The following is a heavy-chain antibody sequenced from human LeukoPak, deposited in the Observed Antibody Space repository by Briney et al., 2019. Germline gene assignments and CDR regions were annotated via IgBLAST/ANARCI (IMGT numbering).Heavy chain of an antibody. V-gene: IGHV3-30-3*01. J-gene: IGHJ5*02. CDR1: GFTFSSYA. CDR3: ARGAIVVVPAATYNWFDP. CDR2: ISYDGSNK. Sequence: GGSLRLSCAASGFTFSSYAMHWVRQAPGKGLEGVAVISYDGSNKYYADSVKGRFTISRDNSKNTLYLQMNSLRAEDTAVYYCARGAIVVVPAATYNWFDPWGQGTLVTVSS. D-gene: IGHD2-2*01.